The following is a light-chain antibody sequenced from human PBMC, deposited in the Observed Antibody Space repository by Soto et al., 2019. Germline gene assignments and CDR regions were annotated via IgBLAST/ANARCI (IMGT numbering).Light chain of an antibody. V-gene: IGKV3-11*01. CDR1: QSVSSY. Sequence: EIVLTQSPATLSLSPGERATLSCRASQSVSSYLAWYQQKPGQAPRLLTYDASNRATGIPARFSGSGSGSDFSLTISRLEPEDFAVYYGHERSNWPPGFTFGPGTKVDIK. CDR2: DAS. J-gene: IGKJ3*01. CDR3: HERSNWPPGFT.